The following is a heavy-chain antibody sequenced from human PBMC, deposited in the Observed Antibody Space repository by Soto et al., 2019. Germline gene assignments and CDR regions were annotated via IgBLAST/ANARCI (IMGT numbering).Heavy chain of an antibody. CDR2: VYHRAST. Sequence: PSETLSLTCALSVASMTTGGFSCTWFRQPPGGGLEWIGHVYHRASTQYNPSLKGRVSISVDTSRSLFSLRLTSLTAADTAVYFCTRGSAAPLSILYFDTGGQGNPLTVS. CDR3: TRGSAAPLSILYFDT. J-gene: IGHJ4*02. V-gene: IGHV4-30-2*01. CDR1: VASMTTGGFS. D-gene: IGHD6-13*01.